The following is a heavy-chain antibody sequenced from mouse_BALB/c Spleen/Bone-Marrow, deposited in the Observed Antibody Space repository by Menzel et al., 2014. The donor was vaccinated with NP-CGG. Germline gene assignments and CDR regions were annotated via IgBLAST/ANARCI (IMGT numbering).Heavy chain of an antibody. CDR3: TRSTMITYFDY. D-gene: IGHD2-4*01. J-gene: IGHJ2*01. V-gene: IGHV1S81*02. CDR2: INPSNGGT. Sequence: QVQLQQSGAELVKPGASVKLSCKASGYTFTSYYMHWVKQRPGQGLEWIGEINPSNGGTNFNEKFKSKATLTVDKSSSTAYMQLSSLTSEDSAVYYCTRSTMITYFDYWGQGTTLTVSS. CDR1: GYTFTSYY.